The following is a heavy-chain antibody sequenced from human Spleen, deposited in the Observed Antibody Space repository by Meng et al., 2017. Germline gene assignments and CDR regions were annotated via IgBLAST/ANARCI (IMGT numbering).Heavy chain of an antibody. D-gene: IGHD1-26*01. CDR1: GDSISSRDW. J-gene: IGHJ4*02. CDR3: ALLVVLESTTLDDY. V-gene: IGHV4-4*02. CDR2: ISQGSGRT. Sequence: QVQLQESGPGLVKPSGTLSLTCAVSGDSISSRDWWSWVRQPPGKGLEWIGEISQGSGRTNYNPSLKSRVTISLDKSKNQFSLKMTSVTAADTAVYYCALLVVLESTTLDDYWGQGTLVTVAS.